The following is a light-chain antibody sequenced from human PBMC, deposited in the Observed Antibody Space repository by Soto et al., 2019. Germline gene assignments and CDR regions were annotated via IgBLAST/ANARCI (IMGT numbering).Light chain of an antibody. V-gene: IGKV1-39*01. CDR2: AAS. Sequence: DIQMTQSPSSLSASVGDRVTITCRASQSSTGYLNWYQQKPGKAPKLLIYAASSLQSGVPSRFSGSGSGTDFTLTISSLQPEDFATYYCQQSYSIPYTFGQGPKLEIK. CDR1: QSSTGY. CDR3: QQSYSIPYT. J-gene: IGKJ2*01.